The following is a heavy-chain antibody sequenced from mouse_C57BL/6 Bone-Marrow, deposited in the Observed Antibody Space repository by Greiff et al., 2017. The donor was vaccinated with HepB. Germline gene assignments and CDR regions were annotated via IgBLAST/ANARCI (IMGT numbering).Heavy chain of an antibody. CDR3: TLYYGSSFYWYFDV. Sequence: DVKVEESGAELVRPGASVKLSCTASGFNIKDDYMHWVKQRPEQGLEWIGWIDPENGDTEYASKFQGKATITADTSSNTAYLQLSSLTSEDTAVYYCTLYYGSSFYWYFDVWGTGTTVTVSS. CDR2: IDPENGDT. J-gene: IGHJ1*03. CDR1: GFNIKDDY. D-gene: IGHD1-1*01. V-gene: IGHV14-4*01.